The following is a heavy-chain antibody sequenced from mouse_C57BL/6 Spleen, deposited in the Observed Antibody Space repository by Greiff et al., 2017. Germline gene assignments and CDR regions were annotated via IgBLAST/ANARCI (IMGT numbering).Heavy chain of an antibody. V-gene: IGHV1-4*01. CDR3: ARGNPLWMDY. CDR1: GYTFTSYT. CDR2: INPSRGYT. J-gene: IGHJ4*01. Sequence: QVQLKESGAELARPGASVKMSCKASGYTFTSYTMHWVKQRPGQGLEWIGYINPSRGYTKSNQKFKDKATLTADKSSSTAYMQLSSLTSEDAAVYYCARGNPLWMDYWGQGTSVTVSS. D-gene: IGHD1-1*02.